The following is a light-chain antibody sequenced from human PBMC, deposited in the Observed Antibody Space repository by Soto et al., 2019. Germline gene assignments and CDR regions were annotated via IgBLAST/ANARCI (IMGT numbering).Light chain of an antibody. Sequence: QAVVTQPPSMSGAPGQRVTISCTGSSSNIGAGYDVHWYQHLPGTAPKLLIYGNTNRPSGVPDRFSGSKSGTSASLAITGLQAEDEADYYCQSHDSSLNSWVFGGETKLTVL. CDR2: GNT. CDR1: SSNIGAGYD. V-gene: IGLV1-40*01. CDR3: QSHDSSLNSWV. J-gene: IGLJ3*02.